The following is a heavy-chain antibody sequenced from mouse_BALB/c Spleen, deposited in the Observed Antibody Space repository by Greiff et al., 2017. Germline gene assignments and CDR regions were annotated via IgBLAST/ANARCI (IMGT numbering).Heavy chain of an antibody. V-gene: IGHV5-4*02. CDR2: ISDGGSYT. Sequence: DVHLVESGGGLVKPGGSLKLSCAASGFTFSDYYMYWVRQTPEKRLEWVATISDGGSYTYYPDSVKGRFTISRDNAKNNLYLQMSSLKSEDTAMYYCARDSYGSSYDYFDYWGQGTTLTVSS. D-gene: IGHD1-1*01. CDR3: ARDSYGSSYDYFDY. CDR1: GFTFSDYY. J-gene: IGHJ2*01.